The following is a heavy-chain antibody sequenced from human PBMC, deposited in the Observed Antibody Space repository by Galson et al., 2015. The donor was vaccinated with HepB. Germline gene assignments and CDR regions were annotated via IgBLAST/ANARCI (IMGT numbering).Heavy chain of an antibody. CDR3: AKRGYYYDSSGYLAY. CDR2: ISGSGGST. Sequence: SLRLSCAASGLTFSSYAMSWVRQAPGKGLEWVSAISGSGGSTYYADSVKGRFTISRDNSKNTLYLQMNSLRAEDTAVYYCAKRGYYYDSSGYLAYWGQGTLVTVSS. J-gene: IGHJ4*02. D-gene: IGHD3-22*01. CDR1: GLTFSSYA. V-gene: IGHV3-23*01.